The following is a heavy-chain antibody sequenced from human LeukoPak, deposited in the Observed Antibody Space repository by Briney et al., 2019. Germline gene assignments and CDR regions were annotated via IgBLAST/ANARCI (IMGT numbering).Heavy chain of an antibody. CDR3: ARVYYGGKTPSPGGH. D-gene: IGHD4-23*01. Sequence: GASVKVSCRASGYTFIAYYMHWVRQAPGQGLEWMGWINPSSGGTNYAQKFQGRVTMTRDTSVSTAYMELSGLRSDDTAMYYCARVYYGGKTPSPGGHWGQGTLVTVSS. J-gene: IGHJ4*02. V-gene: IGHV1-2*02. CDR1: GYTFIAYY. CDR2: INPSSGGT.